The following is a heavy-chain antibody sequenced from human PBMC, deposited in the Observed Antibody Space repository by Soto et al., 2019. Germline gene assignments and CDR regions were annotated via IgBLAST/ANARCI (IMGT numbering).Heavy chain of an antibody. CDR3: ASSFTVPAALGY. V-gene: IGHV1-3*01. Sequence: QVQLVQSGAEVKKPGASVKVSCKASGYTFTSYAMHWVRQAPGQRLEWMGWINAGNGNTKYSQKCQGRVTITRDTSASTAYMELSSLRSEYTAVYYCASSFTVPAALGYWGQGTLVTVSS. J-gene: IGHJ4*02. CDR2: INAGNGNT. D-gene: IGHD2-2*01. CDR1: GYTFTSYA.